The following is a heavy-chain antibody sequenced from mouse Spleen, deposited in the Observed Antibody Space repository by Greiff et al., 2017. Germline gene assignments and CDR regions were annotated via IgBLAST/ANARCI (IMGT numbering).Heavy chain of an antibody. D-gene: IGHD1-1*01. V-gene: IGHV1S16*01. CDR3: TITVVATDYAMEE. Sequence: VPLQQSGAVLVKPGASVKLSCKASGYTFTSYYMYWVQPRPGQGLEWIGEINPSNGGTNFIEKFKSKATLTVDKSSSTAYMQLSSQRSEDYAVYDGTITVVATDYAMEEWGQGNTVTVSA. CDR1: GYTFTSYY. CDR2: INPSNGGT. J-gene: IGHJ4*01.